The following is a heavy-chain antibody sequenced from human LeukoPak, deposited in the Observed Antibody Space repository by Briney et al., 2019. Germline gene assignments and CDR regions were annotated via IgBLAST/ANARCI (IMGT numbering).Heavy chain of an antibody. D-gene: IGHD3-22*01. Sequence: GASVKVSCKASGYTFTGYYMHWVRQAPGQGLEWMGWINPNSGGTNYAQKFQGRVTMTRDTSISTAYMELSRLRSDDTAVYYCARDPPPSPPRYYDSSGTYDYWGQGTLVTVSS. CDR3: ARDPPPSPPRYYDSSGTYDY. CDR1: GYTFTGYY. CDR2: INPNSGGT. V-gene: IGHV1-2*02. J-gene: IGHJ4*02.